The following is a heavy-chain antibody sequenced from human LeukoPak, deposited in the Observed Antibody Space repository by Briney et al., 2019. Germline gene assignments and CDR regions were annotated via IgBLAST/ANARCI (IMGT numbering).Heavy chain of an antibody. J-gene: IGHJ5*02. V-gene: IGHV4-4*07. D-gene: IGHD3-16*01. Sequence: PSETLSLTCTVSGGSISSYYWSWIRQPAGKGLGWIGRIYTSGSTNYNPSLKSRVTISVDTSKNQFSLKLSSVTAADTAVYYCAREYDYVWGSLNWFDPWGQGTLVTVSS. CDR3: AREYDYVWGSLNWFDP. CDR2: IYTSGST. CDR1: GGSISSYY.